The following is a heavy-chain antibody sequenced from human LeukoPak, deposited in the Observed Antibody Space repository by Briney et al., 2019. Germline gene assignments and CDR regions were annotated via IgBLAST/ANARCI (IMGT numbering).Heavy chain of an antibody. CDR2: IRSKAYGGTT. CDR3: TRDLAPMGIAVAGTEPYYFDY. Sequence: GGSLRLSCTASGFTFGDYAMSWGRQAPGKGLEWVGFIRSKAYGGTTEYAASVKGRFTISRDDSKSIAYLQMNSLKTEDTAVYYCTRDLAPMGIAVAGTEPYYFDYWGQGTLVTVSS. CDR1: GFTFGDYA. D-gene: IGHD6-19*01. V-gene: IGHV3-49*04. J-gene: IGHJ4*02.